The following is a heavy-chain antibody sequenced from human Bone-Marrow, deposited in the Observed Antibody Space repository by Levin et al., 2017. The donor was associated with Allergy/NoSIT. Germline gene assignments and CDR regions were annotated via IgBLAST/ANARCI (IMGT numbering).Heavy chain of an antibody. CDR2: IYYSGST. Sequence: SSQTLSLTCTVSGGSISSYYWSWIRQPPGKGLEWIGYIYYSGSTYYNPSLKSRVTISVDTSKSQFSLKLSSVTAADTAVYYCARVGPANRAFDIWGQGTMVTVSS. D-gene: IGHD1-14*01. V-gene: IGHV4-59*01. CDR1: GGSISSYY. CDR3: ARVGPANRAFDI. J-gene: IGHJ3*02.